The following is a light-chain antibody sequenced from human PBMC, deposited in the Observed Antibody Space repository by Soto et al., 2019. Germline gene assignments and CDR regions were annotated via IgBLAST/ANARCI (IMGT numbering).Light chain of an antibody. V-gene: IGKV1-39*01. CDR2: AAS. Sequence: DIQMTQSPSSLSASVGDRVTITCRASQSISSYLNWYQQKPGKAPKLLIYAASSLQSGVPSRFSGSGSGTDFTLTISSLQPEDFATYYCXQSYSTPPLTFGGGTKVEIK. CDR3: XQSYSTPPLT. J-gene: IGKJ4*01. CDR1: QSISSY.